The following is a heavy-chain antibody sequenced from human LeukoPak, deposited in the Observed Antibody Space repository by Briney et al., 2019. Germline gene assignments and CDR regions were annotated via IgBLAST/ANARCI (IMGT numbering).Heavy chain of an antibody. Sequence: SETLSLTCTVSGASITSFHWTWIRQPAGKGLEWIGLIYSSESTIYNPSLQSRVAMSVDMTKNQLSLKLSSVTAADTAMYYCARKDGDYWGQGTLVTVSS. D-gene: IGHD6-6*01. CDR2: IYSSEST. V-gene: IGHV4-4*07. CDR1: GASITSFH. J-gene: IGHJ4*02. CDR3: ARKDGDY.